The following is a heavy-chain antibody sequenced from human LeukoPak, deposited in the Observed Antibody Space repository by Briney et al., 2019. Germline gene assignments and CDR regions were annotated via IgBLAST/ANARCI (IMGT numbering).Heavy chain of an antibody. V-gene: IGHV7-4-1*02. CDR1: GGTFSSYA. J-gene: IGHJ4*02. D-gene: IGHD2-15*01. CDR3: ARVGGYCSDGNCYPKY. CDR2: INTDSGNP. Sequence: EASVKVSCKASGGTFSSYAISWVRQAPGQGLEWMGGINTDSGNPTYAQGFTGRFVFSLDRSVTTAYLQITYLKPEDTAVYYCARVGGYCSDGNCYPKYWGQGTLVTVSS.